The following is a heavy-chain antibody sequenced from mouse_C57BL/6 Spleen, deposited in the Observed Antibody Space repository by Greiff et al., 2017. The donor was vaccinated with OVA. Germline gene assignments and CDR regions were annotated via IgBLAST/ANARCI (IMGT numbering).Heavy chain of an antibody. D-gene: IGHD1-1*01. Sequence: LVESGPELVKPGASVKISCKASGYSFTDYNMNWVKQSNGKSLEWIGVINPNYGTTSYNQKFKGKATLTVDQSSSTAYMQLNSLTSEDSAVYYCARCTTVVATRYFDVWGTGTTVTVSS. CDR1: GYSFTDYN. CDR3: ARCTTVVATRYFDV. CDR2: INPNYGTT. V-gene: IGHV1-39*01. J-gene: IGHJ1*03.